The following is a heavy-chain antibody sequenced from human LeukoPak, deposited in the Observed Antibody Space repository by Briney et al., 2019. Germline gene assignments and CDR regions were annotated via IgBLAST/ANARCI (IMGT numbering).Heavy chain of an antibody. CDR3: PRGPIQLWIHNAMDV. J-gene: IGHJ6*02. Sequence: PGGSLRLSCTASGFTFGDHAMSWVRQAPGKGLEWVGFIRSKAYRGTTEDAASVKGRFTISRDDSKSIVYLQMNSLKTEDTAFYYCPRGPIQLWIHNAMDVWGQGTTVTVSS. V-gene: IGHV3-49*04. D-gene: IGHD5-18*01. CDR1: GFTFGDHA. CDR2: IRSKAYRGTT.